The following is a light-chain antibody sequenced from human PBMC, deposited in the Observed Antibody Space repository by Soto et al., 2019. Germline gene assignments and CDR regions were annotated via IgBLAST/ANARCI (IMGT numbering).Light chain of an antibody. Sequence: IPMTPAPSSLSSPVGDRITITFRASQNIDTYLNWYQQKPGKAPKLLIFAASNLQSGVPSRFSGSGSGTDFTVTISSLQPDDFATYYCQQTYSVPGSFGGGTKVDIK. V-gene: IGKV1-39*01. J-gene: IGKJ4*01. CDR3: QQTYSVPGS. CDR2: AAS. CDR1: QNIDTY.